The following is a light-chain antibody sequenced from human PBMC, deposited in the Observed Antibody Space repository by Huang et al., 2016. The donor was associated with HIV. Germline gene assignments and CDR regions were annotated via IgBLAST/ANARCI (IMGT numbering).Light chain of an antibody. CDR2: GAS. Sequence: EIVLTQSPGTLSLSPGERAPLSCRASQSVSNNHLAWYQQKLGQAPRLLIYGASSRANGIPYRFSGSGSGTGFTLTISRLEPEDFAVYFCQQYGTLLTFGGGTKVEI. V-gene: IGKV3-20*01. CDR1: QSVSNNH. J-gene: IGKJ4*01. CDR3: QQYGTLLT.